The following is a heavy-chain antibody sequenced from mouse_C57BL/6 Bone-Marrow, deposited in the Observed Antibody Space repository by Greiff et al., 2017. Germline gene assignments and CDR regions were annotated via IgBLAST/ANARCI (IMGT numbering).Heavy chain of an antibody. V-gene: IGHV1-69*01. J-gene: IGHJ4*01. CDR3: ARGDDPEDY. D-gene: IGHD2-3*01. CDR1: GYTFTSYW. Sequence: QVQLQQPGAELVMPGASVKLSCKASGYTFTSYWMHWVKQRPGPGLEWIGEFDPSDSYTNYNQKFKGKSTLTVDKSSSTAYMQLSSLTSEDSAVDYCARGDDPEDYWGQGTSVTVSA. CDR2: FDPSDSYT.